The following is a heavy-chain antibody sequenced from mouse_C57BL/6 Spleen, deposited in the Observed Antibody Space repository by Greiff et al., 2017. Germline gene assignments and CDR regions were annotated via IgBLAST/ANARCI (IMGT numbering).Heavy chain of an antibody. CDR3: ARKAAQANAMDY. V-gene: IGHV5-17*01. CDR1: GFTFSDYG. J-gene: IGHJ4*01. D-gene: IGHD3-2*02. Sequence: EVQVVESGGGLVKPGGSLKLSCAASGFTFSDYGMHWVRQAPEKGLEWVAYISSGSSTFYYADTVKGRFTISRDNAKNTLFLQMTSLRSEDTAMYYCARKAAQANAMDYWGQGTSVTVSS. CDR2: ISSGSSTF.